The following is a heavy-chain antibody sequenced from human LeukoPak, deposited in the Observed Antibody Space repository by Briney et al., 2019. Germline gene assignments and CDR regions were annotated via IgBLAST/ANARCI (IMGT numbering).Heavy chain of an antibody. J-gene: IGHJ1*01. D-gene: IGHD3-16*01. Sequence: ASVKVSCKASGGTFSSYAISWVRQAPGQGLEWMGGIIPIFGTANYAQKFQGRVTITTDESTSTAYMELSSLRSEDTAVYYCAREGGQAAPGYSQHWGQGTLVTVSS. CDR2: IIPIFGTA. CDR1: GGTFSSYA. CDR3: AREGGQAAPGYSQH. V-gene: IGHV1-69*05.